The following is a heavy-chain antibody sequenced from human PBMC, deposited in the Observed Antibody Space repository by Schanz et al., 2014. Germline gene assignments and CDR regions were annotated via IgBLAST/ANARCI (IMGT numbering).Heavy chain of an antibody. D-gene: IGHD6-6*01. V-gene: IGHV1-3*01. CDR1: GYSFTPFP. CDR3: ARDQSPYTNSSDVRYFDY. J-gene: IGHJ4*02. Sequence: QVQLVQSWAEVKGPGASVKVSCKASGYSFTPFPIHWVRQAPGQRLEWMGWISPYNGNTKYAQKLQGRVTMTADTSTSTAYMDLRSLRSDDTAVYYCARDQSPYTNSSDVRYFDYWGQGSLVTVSS. CDR2: ISPYNGNT.